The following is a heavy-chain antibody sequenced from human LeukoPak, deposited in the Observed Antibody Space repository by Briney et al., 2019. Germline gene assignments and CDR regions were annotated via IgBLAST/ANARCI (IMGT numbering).Heavy chain of an antibody. CDR2: IVVGNGNT. V-gene: IGHV1-58*02. CDR3: AAMVVQGSSGVLSGGITDY. J-gene: IGHJ4*02. CDR1: VFTFTSSA. D-gene: IGHD3-16*01. Sequence: VASVKVSCKASVFTFTSSAMQWVRQARGQRLEWIGWIVVGNGNTNYAQKFQERVTITRDMSTSTAYMELSSLRSEDTAVYYCAAMVVQGSSGVLSGGITDYWGQGTLVTVSS.